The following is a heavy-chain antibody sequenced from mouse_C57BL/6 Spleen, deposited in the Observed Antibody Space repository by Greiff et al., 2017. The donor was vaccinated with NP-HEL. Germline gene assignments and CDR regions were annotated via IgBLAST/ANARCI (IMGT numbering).Heavy chain of an antibody. V-gene: IGHV3-6*01. D-gene: IGHD1-1*01. CDR3: ARGYYYKFDY. CDR2: ISYDGSN. CDR1: GYSITSGYY. J-gene: IGHJ2*01. Sequence: EVKLMESGPGLVKPSQSLSLTCSVTGYSITSGYYWNWIRQFPGNKLEWMGYISYDGSNNYNPSLKNRISITRDTSKNQFFLKLNSVTTEDTATYYCARGYYYKFDYWGQGTTLTVSS.